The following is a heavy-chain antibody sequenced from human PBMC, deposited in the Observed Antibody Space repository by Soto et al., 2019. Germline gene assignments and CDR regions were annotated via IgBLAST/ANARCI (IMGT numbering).Heavy chain of an antibody. CDR1: GFTFSSYS. CDR3: ARDLINWNYVIDY. D-gene: IGHD1-7*01. J-gene: IGHJ4*02. V-gene: IGHV3-21*01. CDR2: ISSSSSYI. Sequence: GGSLRLSCAASGFTFSSYSMNWVRQAPGKGLEWVSSISSSSSYIYYADSVKGRFTISRDNAKNSLYLQMNSLRAEDTAVYYCARDLINWNYVIDYWGQGTLVTVSS.